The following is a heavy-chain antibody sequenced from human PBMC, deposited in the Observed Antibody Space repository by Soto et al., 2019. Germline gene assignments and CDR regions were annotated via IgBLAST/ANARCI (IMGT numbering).Heavy chain of an antibody. CDR3: AHRVLRTVFGLVTTTAIYFDF. D-gene: IGHD3-3*01. V-gene: IGHV2-5*02. J-gene: IGHJ4*02. CDR1: GFSLSTSGVG. Sequence: SGPTLVNPTPTLTLTCTFSGFSLSTSGVGVGWIRQPPGKALEWLALIYWDDDKRYSASLKSRLTITKDTSKNQVVLTVSDLDPTDTATYYCAHRVLRTVFGLVTTTAIYFDFWGQGTPVTVSS. CDR2: IYWDDDK.